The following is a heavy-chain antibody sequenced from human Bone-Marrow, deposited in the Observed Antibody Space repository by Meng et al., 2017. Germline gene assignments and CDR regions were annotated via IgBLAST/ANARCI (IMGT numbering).Heavy chain of an antibody. CDR3: ARAPYDSSGYYYGAYFDY. D-gene: IGHD3-22*01. CDR1: GFTFSSYA. Sequence: GESLKISCAASGFTFSSYAMHWVRQAPGKGLEWVAVISYDGSNKYDADSVKGRFTISRDNSKNTLYLQMNSLRAEDTAVYYCARAPYDSSGYYYGAYFDYWGQGTLVTVSS. J-gene: IGHJ4*02. CDR2: ISYDGSNK. V-gene: IGHV3-30*04.